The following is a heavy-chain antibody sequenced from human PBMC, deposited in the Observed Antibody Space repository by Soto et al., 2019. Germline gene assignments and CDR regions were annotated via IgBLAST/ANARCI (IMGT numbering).Heavy chain of an antibody. J-gene: IGHJ5*02. V-gene: IGHV6-1*01. Sequence: PSQTLSLTCVISGDSVCSNSGAWNWIRQSPSRGLEWLGRTYYRSKWYNDYAVSVKSRITINPDTSKNQFSLQLNSVTPEDTAVYYCARSPRVRGVILFPFDPWGQGTLVTVSS. CDR1: GDSVCSNSGA. CDR2: TYYRSKWYN. CDR3: ARSPRVRGVILFPFDP. D-gene: IGHD3-10*01.